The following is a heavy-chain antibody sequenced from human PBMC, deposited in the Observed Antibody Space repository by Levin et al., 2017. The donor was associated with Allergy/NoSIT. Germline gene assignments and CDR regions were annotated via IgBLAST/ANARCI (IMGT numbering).Heavy chain of an antibody. CDR3: ARDYTVTTFWYFDL. CDR2: ISSSSSYT. D-gene: IGHD4-17*01. CDR1: GFTFSDYY. Sequence: PGGSLRLSCAASGFTFSDYYMSWIRQAPGKGLEWVSYISSSSSYTNYADSVKGRFTISRDNAKNSLYLQMNSLRAEDTAVYYCARDYTVTTFWYFDLWGRGTLVTVSS. J-gene: IGHJ2*01. V-gene: IGHV3-11*05.